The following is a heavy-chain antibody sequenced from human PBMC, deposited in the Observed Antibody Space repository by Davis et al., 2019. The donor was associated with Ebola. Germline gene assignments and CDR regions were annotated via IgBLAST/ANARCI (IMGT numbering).Heavy chain of an antibody. CDR3: AAGVGQWLDPDY. J-gene: IGHJ4*02. D-gene: IGHD6-19*01. V-gene: IGHV3-23*01. CDR1: GFIFRNYV. Sequence: GESLKISCAASGFIFRNYVMSWVRQAPGKGLEWVSTLGTSADTYYADSVKGRFTVSRDNSENMLYLQMSTLRAEDTAVYYCAAGVGQWLDPDYWGQGTLVTVSS. CDR2: LGTSADT.